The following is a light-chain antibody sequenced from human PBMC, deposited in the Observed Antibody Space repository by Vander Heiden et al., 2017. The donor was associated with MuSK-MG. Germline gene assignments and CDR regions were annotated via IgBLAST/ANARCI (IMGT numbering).Light chain of an antibody. V-gene: IGKV4-1*01. CDR2: WAS. J-gene: IGKJ3*01. Sequence: DIVMTQSPDSLAVSLGERATINYKSSQSVLYISNNKNYLAWHQQKPGQPPKLLIYWASTRESGVPDRFSGSGSGTDFTLTISILHAEDVAVYYCQQYYTTPFTFGPGTKVDIK. CDR1: QSVLYISNNKNY. CDR3: QQYYTTPFT.